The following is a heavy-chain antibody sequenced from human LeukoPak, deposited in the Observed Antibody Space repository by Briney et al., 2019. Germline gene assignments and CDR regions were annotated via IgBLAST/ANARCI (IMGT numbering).Heavy chain of an antibody. CDR3: ARENSGGSAFDY. J-gene: IGHJ4*02. CDR2: INQGGSEK. V-gene: IGHV3-7*01. Sequence: PGGSLRLSCAASEFTFSIYWMSWVRQAPGKGLEWVANINQGGSEKYYVDSVKGRFTISRDNAKNSLYLQMNNLRADDTAVYYCARENSGGSAFDYWGQGTLFTVSS. D-gene: IGHD3-16*01. CDR1: EFTFSIYW.